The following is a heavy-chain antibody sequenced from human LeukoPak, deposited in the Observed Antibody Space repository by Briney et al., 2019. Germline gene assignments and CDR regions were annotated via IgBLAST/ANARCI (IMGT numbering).Heavy chain of an antibody. CDR2: IYTSGST. CDR1: GGSISSGSYY. D-gene: IGHD1-1*01. J-gene: IGHJ3*02. V-gene: IGHV4-61*02. CDR3: ARRDDPENWNPVDI. Sequence: PSETLSLTCTVSGGSISSGSYYWSWIRQPAGKGLEWIGRIYTSGSTNYNPSLKSRVTISVDTSKNQFSLKLSSVTAADTAVYYCARRDDPENWNPVDIWGQGTMVTVSS.